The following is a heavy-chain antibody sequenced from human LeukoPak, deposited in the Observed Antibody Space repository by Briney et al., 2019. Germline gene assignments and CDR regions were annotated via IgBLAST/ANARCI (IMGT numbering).Heavy chain of an antibody. D-gene: IGHD3-9*01. CDR2: INPSGGST. V-gene: IGHV1-46*01. J-gene: IGHJ4*02. CDR3: ARALTGRGGSDY. CDR1: GYTFTAYY. Sequence: ASVKVSCKASGYTFTAYYMHWVRQAPGQGLEWMGIINPSGGSTSYAQKFQGRVTMTRDMSTSTVYMELSSLRSEDTAVYYCARALTGRGGSDYWGQGTLVTVSS.